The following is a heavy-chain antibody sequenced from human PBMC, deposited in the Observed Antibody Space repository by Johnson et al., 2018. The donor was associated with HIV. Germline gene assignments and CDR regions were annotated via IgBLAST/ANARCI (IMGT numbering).Heavy chain of an antibody. D-gene: IGHD2-8*02. CDR2: ISYDGSNK. CDR1: EFTFSNYD. J-gene: IGHJ3*02. Sequence: QVQLVESGGGVVQPGRSLRLSCAASEFTFSNYDMHWVRQAPGKGLEWVAVISYDGSNKYYADSVKGRFTISRDNSKNTLYLQMNSLRAEDTAVYYCARSMYWPDAFDIWGQGTMVTVSS. V-gene: IGHV3-30-3*01. CDR3: ARSMYWPDAFDI.